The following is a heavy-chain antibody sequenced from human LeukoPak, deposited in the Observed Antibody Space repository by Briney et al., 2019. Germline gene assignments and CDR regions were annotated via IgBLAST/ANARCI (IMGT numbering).Heavy chain of an antibody. V-gene: IGHV3-11*04. CDR3: ARLNVPADEYYYDY. D-gene: IGHD2-2*01. CDR1: GFIFGDYY. CDR2: ISSSGSTI. Sequence: GGSLRLSCAASGFIFGDYYMSWIRQSPGKGLEWLSYISSSGSTIHYGDPVKGRFTISRDNAKNSLYLQMISLRAEDTAAYYCARLNVPADEYYYDYWGQGTLVTVSS. J-gene: IGHJ4*02.